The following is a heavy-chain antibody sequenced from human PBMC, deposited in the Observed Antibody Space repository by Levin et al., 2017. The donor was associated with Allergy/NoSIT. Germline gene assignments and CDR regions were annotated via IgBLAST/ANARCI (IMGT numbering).Heavy chain of an antibody. CDR2: TSYDGSNK. CDR3: ARAVSGSYFDY. Sequence: GGSLRLSCAASGFSFSDYPMTWVRQGQGKGLELVASTSYDGSNKNYADSVKGRFTISRDNSKDTLYLQMSSLRSEDTGVYYCARAVSGSYFDYWGQGTLVTVSS. J-gene: IGHJ4*02. CDR1: GFSFSDYP. V-gene: IGHV3-30-3*01. D-gene: IGHD3-10*01.